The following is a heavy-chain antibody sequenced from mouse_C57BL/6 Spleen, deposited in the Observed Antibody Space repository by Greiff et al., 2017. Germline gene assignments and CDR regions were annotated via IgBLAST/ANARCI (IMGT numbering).Heavy chain of an antibody. Sequence: QVQLQQSGPELVKPGASVKISCKASGYAFSSSWMNWVKQRPGKGLEWIGRMYPGDGDTNYNGKFKGKATLTADKSSSTAYMQLSSLTSEDSAVYFCARSITTVGDWYFDVWGTGTTVTVSS. CDR3: ARSITTVGDWYFDV. V-gene: IGHV1-82*01. CDR1: GYAFSSSW. CDR2: MYPGDGDT. D-gene: IGHD1-1*01. J-gene: IGHJ1*03.